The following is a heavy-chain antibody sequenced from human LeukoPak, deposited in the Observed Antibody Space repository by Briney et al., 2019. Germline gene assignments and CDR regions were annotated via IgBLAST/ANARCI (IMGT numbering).Heavy chain of an antibody. V-gene: IGHV1-18*01. J-gene: IGHJ4*02. Sequence: GASVKVSCKASGYTFTKNAMNWVRQAPGQGLEWMGWVSTYNGDTKYAQNFQDRVTMTRDTSTTTVYMELRGLRSDDTAVYYCARGPWELEYWGQGTLVTVSS. CDR2: VSTYNGDT. CDR1: GYTFTKNA. D-gene: IGHD1-26*01. CDR3: ARGPWELEY.